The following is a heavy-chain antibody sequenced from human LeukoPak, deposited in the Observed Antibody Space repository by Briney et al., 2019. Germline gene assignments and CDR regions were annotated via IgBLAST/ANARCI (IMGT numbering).Heavy chain of an antibody. D-gene: IGHD3-10*01. Sequence: ASVKVSCKASGYTFTGYYMHWVRQAPGQGLEWMGWINPNSGGTNYAQKVQGRVTMTRDTSISTAYMELSRLRSDDTAVYYCAPTKDMVRGVLPFDYWGQGTLVTVSS. J-gene: IGHJ4*02. CDR3: APTKDMVRGVLPFDY. CDR2: INPNSGGT. CDR1: GYTFTGYY. V-gene: IGHV1-2*02.